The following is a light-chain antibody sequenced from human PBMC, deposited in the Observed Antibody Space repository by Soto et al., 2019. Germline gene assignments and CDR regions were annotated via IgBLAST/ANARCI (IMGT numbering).Light chain of an antibody. J-gene: IGLJ1*01. V-gene: IGLV2-8*01. CDR2: EVT. CDR3: SSSGGSINFAV. CDR1: GSDVGGYNY. Sequence: QSVLTQPPPASGSPGQSVTISCTGTGSDVGGYNYVSWYQQHPGKVPKLMIYEVTKRPSGVPDRFSGSKSGNTASLTVSGLQAEDEADYYCSSSGGSINFAVFGTGTKVTVL.